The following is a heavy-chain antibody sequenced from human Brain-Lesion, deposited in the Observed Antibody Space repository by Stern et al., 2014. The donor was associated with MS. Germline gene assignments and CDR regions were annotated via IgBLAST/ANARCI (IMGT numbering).Heavy chain of an antibody. D-gene: IGHD6-6*01. V-gene: IGHV5-51*01. CDR2: IWPGDSDT. Sequence: MQLVQSGAEVKKPGESLKISCKGSGYRFTSNWIGWVRQMPGKGLERMGIIWPGDSDTRYSPSFQGQVTISADKSISTAYLQWSSLQASDTAMYYCARRGDSSSSGFDYWGQGTLVIVSS. CDR3: ARRGDSSSSGFDY. J-gene: IGHJ4*02. CDR1: GYRFTSNW.